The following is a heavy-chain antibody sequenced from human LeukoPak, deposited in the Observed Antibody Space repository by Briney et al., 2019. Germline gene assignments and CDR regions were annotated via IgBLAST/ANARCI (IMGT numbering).Heavy chain of an antibody. J-gene: IGHJ4*02. D-gene: IGHD3-22*01. CDR2: ISGSGGST. CDR3: AKVGYYDSSGYYFDY. Sequence: GGSLRLSCAASGFTFSSYGMSWVRQAPGKGLEWVSGISGSGGSTYYADSVKGRFTISRDNSKNTLYLQMNSLRAEDTAVYYCAKVGYYDSSGYYFDYWGQGTLVTVSS. CDR1: GFTFSSYG. V-gene: IGHV3-23*01.